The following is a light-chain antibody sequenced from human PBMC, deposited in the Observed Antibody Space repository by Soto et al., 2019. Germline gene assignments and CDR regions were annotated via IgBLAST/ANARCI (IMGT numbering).Light chain of an antibody. Sequence: EIVLTQSPGTLSLSPGXRATLSCRASQSVRNNYLAWYHQKPGQAPRLLIYGASNRATGIPDRFSGSGSGTDFTLTISRLEPEYFAVYFCPQYGSSPWTFGLRTKVDIK. J-gene: IGKJ1*01. CDR2: GAS. CDR3: PQYGSSPWT. V-gene: IGKV3-20*01. CDR1: QSVRNNY.